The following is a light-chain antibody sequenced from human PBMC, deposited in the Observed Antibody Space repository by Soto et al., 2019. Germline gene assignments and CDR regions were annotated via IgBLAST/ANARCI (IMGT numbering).Light chain of an antibody. CDR2: GSS. Sequence: EIVLTQSPGTLSLSPGERATLSCRASQSVSSIFLAWYQQKPGQAPRLLIYGSSSRATGIPDRFSGSGSGTDFTLTISRLEPEDFAVYYCQHYDIAPLVTFGQGTRLEIK. CDR1: QSVSSIF. CDR3: QHYDIAPLVT. V-gene: IGKV3-20*01. J-gene: IGKJ5*01.